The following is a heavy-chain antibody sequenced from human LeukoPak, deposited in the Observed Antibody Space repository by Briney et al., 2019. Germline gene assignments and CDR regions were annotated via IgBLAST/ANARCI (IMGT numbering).Heavy chain of an antibody. CDR1: GFTVSSNY. V-gene: IGHV3-66*01. CDR2: IYSGGST. Sequence: PGGSLRLSCAASGFTVSSNYMSWVRQAPGKGLEWVSVIYSGGSTYYADSVKGRFTISRDNSKNTLYLQMNSLRAEDTAVYYCARDKASVWRPFDYWGQGTLVTVSS. D-gene: IGHD3-16*01. J-gene: IGHJ4*02. CDR3: ARDKASVWRPFDY.